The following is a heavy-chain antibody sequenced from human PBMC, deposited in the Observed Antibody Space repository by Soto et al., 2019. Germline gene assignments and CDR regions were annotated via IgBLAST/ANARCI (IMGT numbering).Heavy chain of an antibody. CDR1: GGSILAYY. Sequence: SDTLSLTCTVSGGSILAYYWRCIRQPPGKGLEWIGYIYYSGTTDYSPSLKSRVTISVDTSKNQFSLKLSSVTAADSAIYYCARQSGGYYYYGMDVWGQGTTVT. CDR2: IYYSGTT. CDR3: ARQSGGYYYYGMDV. D-gene: IGHD1-26*01. J-gene: IGHJ6*02. V-gene: IGHV4-59*08.